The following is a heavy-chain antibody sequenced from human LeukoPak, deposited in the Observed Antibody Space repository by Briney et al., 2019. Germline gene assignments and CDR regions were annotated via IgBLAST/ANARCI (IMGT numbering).Heavy chain of an antibody. V-gene: IGHV3-30*02. CDR2: IRYDGSNK. Sequence: GGSLRLSCAASGFTFSSYGMHWVRQAPGKGLEWVAFIRYDGSNKYYADSVKGRFTISRDNSKNTLYLQMNSLRAEDTAVYYCARSGYSSALYDYYYYYYMDVWGKGTTVTVSS. D-gene: IGHD6-19*01. J-gene: IGHJ6*03. CDR3: ARSGYSSALYDYYYYYYMDV. CDR1: GFTFSSYG.